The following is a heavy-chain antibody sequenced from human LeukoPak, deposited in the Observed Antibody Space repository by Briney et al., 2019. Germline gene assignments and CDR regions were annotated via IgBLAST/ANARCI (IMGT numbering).Heavy chain of an antibody. CDR1: GFTFDDYA. CDR3: ARVLTTYYYGSGSYRPSYYFDY. V-gene: IGHV3-9*03. J-gene: IGHJ4*02. D-gene: IGHD3-10*01. Sequence: GGSLRLSCAASGFTFDDYAMHWVRQAPGKGLEWVSGISWNSGSIGYADSVKGRFTISRDNAKNSLYLQMNSLRAEDMALYYCARVLTTYYYGSGSYRPSYYFDYWGQGTLVTVSS. CDR2: ISWNSGSI.